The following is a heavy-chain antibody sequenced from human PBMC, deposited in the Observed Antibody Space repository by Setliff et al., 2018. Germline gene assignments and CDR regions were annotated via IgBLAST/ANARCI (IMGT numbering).Heavy chain of an antibody. CDR2: IIPSSGRT. D-gene: IGHD4-17*01. V-gene: IGHV1-46*02. Sequence: ASVKVSCKASGGTFNSYAISWVRQAPGQGLEWMGGIIPSSGRTSYAQKFQGRVTMTRDTSTSTVYMELSSLRSEDTAVYYCARDPHYGDYVFNYWGQGTLVTVSS. CDR1: GGTFNSYA. CDR3: ARDPHYGDYVFNY. J-gene: IGHJ4*02.